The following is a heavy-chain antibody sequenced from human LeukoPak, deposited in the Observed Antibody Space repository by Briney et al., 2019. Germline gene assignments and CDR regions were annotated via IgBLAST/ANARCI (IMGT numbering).Heavy chain of an antibody. J-gene: IGHJ4*02. V-gene: IGHV3-7*01. D-gene: IGHD3-10*01. Sequence: GGSLRLSCAASGFTFSSYWMSWVRQAPGKGLEWVANIKQDGSEKYYVDSVKGRFTISRDNAKNSLYLQMNSLRAEDTAVYYCAAGSGSYYNKRLLPFDYWGQGTLVTVSS. CDR1: GFTFSSYW. CDR2: IKQDGSEK. CDR3: AAGSGSYYNKRLLPFDY.